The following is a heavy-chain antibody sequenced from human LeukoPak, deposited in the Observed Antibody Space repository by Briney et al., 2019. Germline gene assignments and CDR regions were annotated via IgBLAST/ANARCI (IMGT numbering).Heavy chain of an antibody. Sequence: PSETLSLTCTVSGGSISRSSYYWGWIRQPPGKGLEWIGSIYYSGSTYYNSSLKSRVTISVDTSKNQFSLKLNSVTAADTAVYYCASGGSCSALCLGNFWGQGTLVTVSS. CDR1: GGSISRSSYY. J-gene: IGHJ4*02. CDR3: ASGGSCSALCLGNF. CDR2: IYYSGST. V-gene: IGHV4-39*01. D-gene: IGHD2-15*01.